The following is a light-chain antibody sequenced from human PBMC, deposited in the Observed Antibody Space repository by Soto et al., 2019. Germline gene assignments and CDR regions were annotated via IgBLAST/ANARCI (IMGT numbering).Light chain of an antibody. Sequence: QSALTQPPSVSVAPGQRVTISCTGSSSNIGAGYDVHWYQQLPGTAPKLLIYGNSNRPSGVPDRFSGSKSGTSASLAITGLQAEDEADYYCQSYDSSLSGSAVFGGGTQLTVL. J-gene: IGLJ7*01. CDR1: SSNIGAGYD. CDR2: GNS. CDR3: QSYDSSLSGSAV. V-gene: IGLV1-40*01.